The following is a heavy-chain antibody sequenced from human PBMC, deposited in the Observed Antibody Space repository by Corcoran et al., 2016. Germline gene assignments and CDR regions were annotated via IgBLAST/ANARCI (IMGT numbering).Heavy chain of an antibody. D-gene: IGHD2-21*02. CDR2: IYYSGST. Sequence: QVQLQESGPGLVKPSETLSLTCTVSGGSVSSGSYYWSWIRQPPGKGLEWIGYIYYSGSTNYNPSLKSRVTISVDTSKNQFSLKLSSVTAADTAVYYCARGETNHSKKGGYSYGYCGGDCYSYYWGQGTLVTVSS. CDR1: GGSVSSGSYY. V-gene: IGHV4-61*01. J-gene: IGHJ4*02. CDR3: ARGETNHSKKGGYSYGYCGGDCYSYY.